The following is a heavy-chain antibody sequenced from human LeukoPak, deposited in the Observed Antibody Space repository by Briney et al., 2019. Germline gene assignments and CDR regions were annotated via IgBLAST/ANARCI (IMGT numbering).Heavy chain of an antibody. CDR1: GGSISSGGYY. Sequence: SQTLSLTCTVSGGSISSGGYYWSWLRQHPGTGLEWIGYIYYSGSTYYNPSLKSRVTISVDTSKNQFSPKLSSVTAADTAVYYCARADDTSYGMDVWGQGTTVTVSS. CDR2: IYYSGST. J-gene: IGHJ6*01. V-gene: IGHV4-31*03. D-gene: IGHD3-9*01. CDR3: ARADDTSYGMDV.